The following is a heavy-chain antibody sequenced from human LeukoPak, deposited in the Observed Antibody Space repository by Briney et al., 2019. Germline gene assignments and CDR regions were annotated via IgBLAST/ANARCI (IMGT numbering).Heavy chain of an antibody. D-gene: IGHD1-1*01. J-gene: IGHJ4*02. CDR2: ISAHSGNT. CDR1: VYTFSTYG. Sequence: ASVKVSCKTSVYTFSTYGITWVRQAPGQGFQWMGWISAHSGNTKYAENFQGRISLTTDTSATTAYMELRSLTSDDTAVYYCARDLSSGGWTLEFDYWGQGSLVTVAS. CDR3: ARDLSSGGWTLEFDY. V-gene: IGHV1-18*01.